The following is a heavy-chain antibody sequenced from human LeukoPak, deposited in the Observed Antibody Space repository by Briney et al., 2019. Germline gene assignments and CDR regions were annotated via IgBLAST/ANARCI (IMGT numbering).Heavy chain of an antibody. Sequence: SETLSLTCTVSGGSISSGGYYWSWIRQPPGKGLEWIGYIYHSGSTYYNPSLKSRVTISVDRSKNQFSLKLSSVTAADTAVYYCARDPSRASSGRADFDYWGQGTLVTVSS. CDR2: IYHSGST. J-gene: IGHJ4*02. CDR3: ARDPSRASSGRADFDY. V-gene: IGHV4-30-2*01. D-gene: IGHD6-19*01. CDR1: GGSISSGGYY.